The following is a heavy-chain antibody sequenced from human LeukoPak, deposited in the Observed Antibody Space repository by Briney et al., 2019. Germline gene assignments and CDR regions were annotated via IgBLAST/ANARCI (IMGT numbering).Heavy chain of an antibody. CDR1: GYTYTTYY. CDR2: INPSGGGT. J-gene: IGHJ3*02. Sequence: GASVKVSCKASGYTYTTYYIHWVRQARGQGLEWMGIINPSGGGTSYAQKFQGRVTMTRDTSTSTVYMELSSLRSEDTAVYYCARAIERFGESPDAFDIWGQGTMVTVSS. D-gene: IGHD3-10*01. V-gene: IGHV1-46*01. CDR3: ARAIERFGESPDAFDI.